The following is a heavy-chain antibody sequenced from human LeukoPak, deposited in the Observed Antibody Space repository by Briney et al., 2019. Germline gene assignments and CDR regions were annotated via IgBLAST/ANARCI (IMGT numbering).Heavy chain of an antibody. CDR3: ARDQDDFWSGHYFDY. V-gene: IGHV3-7*03. J-gene: IGHJ4*02. CDR1: GFTFRNYW. D-gene: IGHD3-3*01. Sequence: GGSLRLSCAASGFTFRNYWMSWVRQVPGTGLEWVANVKQDGSDRNYVTSVRGRFTISRDNAESSLYLQMNSLRAEDTAVYYCARDQDDFWSGHYFDYWGQGTLVTVSS. CDR2: VKQDGSDR.